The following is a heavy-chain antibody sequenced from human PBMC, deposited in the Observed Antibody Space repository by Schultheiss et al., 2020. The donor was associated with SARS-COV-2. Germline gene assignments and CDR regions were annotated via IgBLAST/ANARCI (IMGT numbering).Heavy chain of an antibody. J-gene: IGHJ1*01. CDR2: ISSSGTTI. V-gene: IGHV3-48*04. D-gene: IGHD3-22*01. CDR1: GFTFSSYG. Sequence: GESLKISCAASGFTFSSYGMHWIRQAPGKGLEWVSYISSSGTTIYYADSVKGRFTISRDNAKNSLYLQMNSLRAEDTAVYYCARGGYYYDTSGYLYFQHWGQGTLVTVSS. CDR3: ARGGYYYDTSGYLYFQH.